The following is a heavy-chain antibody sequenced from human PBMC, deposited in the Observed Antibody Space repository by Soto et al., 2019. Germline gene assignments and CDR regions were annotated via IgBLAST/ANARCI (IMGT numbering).Heavy chain of an antibody. V-gene: IGHV1-18*01. CDR1: GYTFTSYG. J-gene: IGHJ3*02. CDR3: AIGMSDFWSGFLGAFDI. CDR2: ISAYNGNT. Sequence: GASVKVSCKASGYTFTSYGISWVRQAPGQGLEWMGWISAYNGNTNYAQKLQGRVTMTTDTSTSTAYMELRSLRSDDTAVYYCAIGMSDFWSGFLGAFDIWGQGTMVTGSS. D-gene: IGHD3-3*01.